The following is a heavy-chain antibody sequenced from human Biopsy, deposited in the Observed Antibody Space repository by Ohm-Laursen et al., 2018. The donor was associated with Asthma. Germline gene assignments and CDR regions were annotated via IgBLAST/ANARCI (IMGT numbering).Heavy chain of an antibody. V-gene: IGHV1-18*01. CDR1: GYPFNSAG. D-gene: IGHD3-10*01. J-gene: IGHJ6*02. Sequence: ASVKVSCKTSGYPFNSAGITWVRQAPGQGLEWMGWISVYNGNTKVAQKLQDRVTMITGTSTSTAYMELRSLRSDDTAVYFCARAVDYSHYYGIDVWGQGTTVTVS. CDR2: ISVYNGNT. CDR3: ARAVDYSHYYGIDV.